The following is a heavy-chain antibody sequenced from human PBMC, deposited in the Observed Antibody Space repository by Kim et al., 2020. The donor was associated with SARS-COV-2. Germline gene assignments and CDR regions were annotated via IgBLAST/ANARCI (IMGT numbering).Heavy chain of an antibody. CDR2: IIPIFGTA. CDR1: GGTFSSYA. Sequence: SSVKVSCKASGGTFSSYAISWVRQAPGQGLEWMGGIIPIFGTANYAQKFQGRVTITAHESTSTAYMELSSLRSEDTAEYYCAREGTRYLYGYSPRSGHYGIHVWGHGTTVTLSS. D-gene: IGHD5-18*01. V-gene: IGHV1-69*13. J-gene: IGHJ6*02. CDR3: AREGTRYLYGYSPRSGHYGIHV.